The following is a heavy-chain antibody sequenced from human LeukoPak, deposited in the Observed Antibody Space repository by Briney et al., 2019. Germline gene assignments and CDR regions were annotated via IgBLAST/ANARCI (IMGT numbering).Heavy chain of an antibody. V-gene: IGHV3-21*01. D-gene: IGHD3-22*01. CDR1: GFNFNTYW. J-gene: IGHJ4*02. CDR2: ISSSSSYI. CDR3: ARGDMYYYDSSGGDY. Sequence: GGSLRLSCAASGFNFNTYWMSWVRQAPGKGLEWVSSISSSSSYIYYADSVKGRFTISRDNAKNSLYLQMNSLRAEDTAVYYCARGDMYYYDSSGGDYWGQGTLVTVSS.